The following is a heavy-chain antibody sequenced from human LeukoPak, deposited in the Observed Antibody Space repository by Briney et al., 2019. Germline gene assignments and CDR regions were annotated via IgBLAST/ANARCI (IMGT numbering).Heavy chain of an antibody. CDR2: VYSSGST. CDR1: GGSISSYY. J-gene: IGHJ4*02. Sequence: PSETLSLTCTVSGGSISSYYWSWIRQPPGKGLEWIGYVYSSGSTNYNPSLESRVTISVDTSKNHFSLKLSSVTAADTAVYYCARVSRNTSGWYPDYWGQGTLVTVSS. D-gene: IGHD6-19*01. CDR3: ARVSRNTSGWYPDY. V-gene: IGHV4-59*01.